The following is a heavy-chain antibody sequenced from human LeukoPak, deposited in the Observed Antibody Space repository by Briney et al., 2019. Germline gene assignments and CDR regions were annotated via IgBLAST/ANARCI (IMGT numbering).Heavy chain of an antibody. J-gene: IGHJ6*03. CDR2: IIPIFGTA. V-gene: IGHV1-69*05. CDR1: GGTFSSYA. D-gene: IGHD3-10*01. CDR3: ARSEGHRGRYYYYYYMDV. Sequence: SVKVSCKASGGTFSSYAISWVRQAPGQGLEWMGGIIPIFGTANYAQKFQGRVTITTDEPTSTAYMELSSLRSEDTAVYYCARSEGHRGRYYYYYYMDVWGKGTTVTVSS.